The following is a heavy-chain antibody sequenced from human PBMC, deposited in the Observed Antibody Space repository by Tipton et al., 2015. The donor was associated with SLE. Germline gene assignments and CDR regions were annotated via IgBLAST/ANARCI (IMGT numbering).Heavy chain of an antibody. V-gene: IGHV1-2*06. J-gene: IGHJ5*02. D-gene: IGHD2-15*01. CDR1: GYTFTNSG. Sequence: QLVQSGAEVKKPGASVKVSCRASGYTFTNSGISWVRQAPGQGLEWMGRILPSSGVTNYAQKFQGRGTMTRDTSTSTAYLELRWLRSDDTAVYYCARDPTLNSWGQGTLVIVSS. CDR3: ARDPTLNS. CDR2: ILPSSGVT.